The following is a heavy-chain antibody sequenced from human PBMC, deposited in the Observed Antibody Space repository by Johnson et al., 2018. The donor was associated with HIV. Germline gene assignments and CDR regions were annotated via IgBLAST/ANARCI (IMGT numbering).Heavy chain of an antibody. J-gene: IGHJ3*02. Sequence: VQLVESGGGLVQPGGSLRLSCAASGFTVSSNYMSWVRQGPGKGLEWVSGINWNGGGTGYADSVKGRFTISRDNAKNSLYLQMNSLRAEDTAVYYCASRLWFGDVSAFDIWGQGTMVTVSS. V-gene: IGHV3-20*04. D-gene: IGHD3-10*01. CDR2: INWNGGGT. CDR1: GFTVSSNY. CDR3: ASRLWFGDVSAFDI.